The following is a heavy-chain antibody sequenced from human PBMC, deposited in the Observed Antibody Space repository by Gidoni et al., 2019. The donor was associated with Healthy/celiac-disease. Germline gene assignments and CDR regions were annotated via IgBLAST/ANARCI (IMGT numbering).Heavy chain of an antibody. CDR2: IYPGDSDT. CDR3: ARQAPGPGIAIQEYFDY. J-gene: IGHJ4*02. D-gene: IGHD6-13*01. V-gene: IGHV5-51*01. CDR1: GYSFTSYW. Sequence: VQLVQSGAEVKKPGESLKISCKGSGYSFTSYWIGWVRQMPGKGLEWMGIIYPGDSDTRYGPSFQGQVTISADKSISTAYLQWSSLKAADTAMYYCARQAPGPGIAIQEYFDYWGQGTLVTVSS.